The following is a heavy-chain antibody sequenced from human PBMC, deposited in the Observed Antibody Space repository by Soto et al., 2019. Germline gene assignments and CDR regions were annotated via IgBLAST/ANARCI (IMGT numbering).Heavy chain of an antibody. Sequence: EVHLVESGGGLVQPGGSLRLSCAASGITFSNYWMTWVRQAPGKGLEWVANIKEDGSEKYYVDSVKGRFTISRDNAKNSLYLQMNILRAEDTAVYYCARDQDESSDAFDIWGQGTMVTVSS. CDR1: GITFSNYW. J-gene: IGHJ3*02. V-gene: IGHV3-7*01. CDR3: ARDQDESSDAFDI. CDR2: IKEDGSEK.